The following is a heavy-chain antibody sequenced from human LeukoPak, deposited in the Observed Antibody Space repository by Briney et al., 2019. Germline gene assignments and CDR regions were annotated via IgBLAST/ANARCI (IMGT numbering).Heavy chain of an antibody. CDR2: IIPIFGTA. CDR1: GYTFTSYT. Sequence: ASVKVSCKASGYTFTSYTMHWVRQAPGQGLEWMGGIIPIFGTANYAQKFQGRVTITADESTSTAYMELSSLRSEDTAVYYCAIHPKFGYSYGPGAAGYMDVWGKGTTVTISS. D-gene: IGHD5-18*01. J-gene: IGHJ6*03. CDR3: AIHPKFGYSYGPGAAGYMDV. V-gene: IGHV1-69*13.